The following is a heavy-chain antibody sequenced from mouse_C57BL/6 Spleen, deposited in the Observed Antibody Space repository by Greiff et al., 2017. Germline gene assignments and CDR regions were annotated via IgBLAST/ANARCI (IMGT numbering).Heavy chain of an antibody. CDR3: AREGDY. CDR1: GYSFTGYY. V-gene: IGHV1-42*01. J-gene: IGHJ2*01. Sequence: EVQLQQSGPELAKPGASVKISCKASGYSFTGYYMNWVKQSPEKSLEWIGEINPSTGGTTYNQKFKAKATLTVDKSSSTAYMQLKSLTSEDSAVYYCAREGDYWGQGTTLTVSS. CDR2: INPSTGGT.